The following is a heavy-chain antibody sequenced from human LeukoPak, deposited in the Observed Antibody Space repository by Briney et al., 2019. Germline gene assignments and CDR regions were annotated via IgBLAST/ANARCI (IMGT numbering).Heavy chain of an antibody. J-gene: IGHJ4*02. Sequence: GGSPRLSCAASGFTFSSYSMNWVRQAPGKGLEWVSSISSSSSYIYYADSVKGRFTISRDNAKNSLYLQMNSLRAEDTAVYYCARDYSYYGSGIGLDYWGQGTLVTVSS. CDR1: GFTFSSYS. V-gene: IGHV3-21*01. CDR3: ARDYSYYGSGIGLDY. D-gene: IGHD3-10*01. CDR2: ISSSSSYI.